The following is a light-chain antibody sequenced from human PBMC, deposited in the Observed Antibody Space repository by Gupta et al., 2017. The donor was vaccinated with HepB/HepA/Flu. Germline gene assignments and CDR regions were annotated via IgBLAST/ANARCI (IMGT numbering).Light chain of an antibody. Sequence: EIVLTQSPGTLSLSPGERATLSCRASQNVRRNLAWYQQKPGQPPRLLMYVASTRASTVPARFSGTGSGTDFTLTISSLQSEDFGVYFCQQDNDWPLSFGGGTKVEIK. V-gene: IGKV3-15*01. CDR2: VAS. J-gene: IGKJ4*01. CDR1: QNVRRN. CDR3: QQDNDWPLS.